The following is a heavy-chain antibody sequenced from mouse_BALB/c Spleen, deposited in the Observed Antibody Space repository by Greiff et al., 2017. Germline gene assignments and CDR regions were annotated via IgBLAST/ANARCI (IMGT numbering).Heavy chain of an antibody. D-gene: IGHD1-1*01. CDR2: IWAGGST. CDR1: GFSLTSYG. CDR3: AREKSYYGRNTEYAMDY. J-gene: IGHJ4*01. V-gene: IGHV2-9*02. Sequence: VKVVESGPGLVAPSQSLSITCTVSGFSLTSYGVHWVRQPPGKGLEWLGVIWAGGSTNYNSALMSRLSISKDNSKSQVFLKMNSLQTDDTAMYYCAREKSYYGRNTEYAMDYWGQGTSVTVSS.